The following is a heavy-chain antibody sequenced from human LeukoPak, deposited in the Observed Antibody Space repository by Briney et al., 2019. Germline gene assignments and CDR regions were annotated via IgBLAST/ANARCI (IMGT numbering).Heavy chain of an antibody. CDR2: IYYSGST. J-gene: IGHJ4*02. D-gene: IGHD3-16*02. CDR1: GGSISSYY. Sequence: SETLSLTCTVSGGSISSYYWSWIRQPPGKGLEWIGYIYYSGSTNYNPSLKSRLTISVDTSRNQFSLKLSSVTAADTAVYPCARASRLGELSLGYWGQGTLVTVSS. CDR3: ARASRLGELSLGY. V-gene: IGHV4-59*12.